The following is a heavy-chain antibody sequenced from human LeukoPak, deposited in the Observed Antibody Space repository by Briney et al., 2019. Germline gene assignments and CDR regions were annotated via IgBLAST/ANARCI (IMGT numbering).Heavy chain of an antibody. CDR3: ARGRPGIYFDY. D-gene: IGHD1-14*01. CDR2: INPNSGGT. CDR1: GYTFTSYY. V-gene: IGHV1-2*02. J-gene: IGHJ4*02. Sequence: ASVKVSCKASGYTFTSYYIHWVRQAPGQGLEWMGWINPNSGGTYYAQKFQDRVTMTRDTSISTAYMELSRLRSDDTAVYFCARGRPGIYFDYWGQGTLVTVSS.